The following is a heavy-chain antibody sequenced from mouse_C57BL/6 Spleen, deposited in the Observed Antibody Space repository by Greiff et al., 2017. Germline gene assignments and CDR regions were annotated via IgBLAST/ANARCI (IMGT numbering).Heavy chain of an antibody. CDR2: INPGRGGT. D-gene: IGHD3-2*02. J-gene: IGHJ4*01. CDR3: SRSGRLYAMDY. V-gene: IGHV1-54*01. Sequence: QVQLKQSGAELVRPGTSVKVSCKASGYAFTNYLIEWVKQRPGQGLEWIGVINPGRGGTNYNEKFKGKATLTADKSASTAYMQLSSLTSEASAVYFWSRSGRLYAMDYWGQGTSVTVSS. CDR1: GYAFTNYL.